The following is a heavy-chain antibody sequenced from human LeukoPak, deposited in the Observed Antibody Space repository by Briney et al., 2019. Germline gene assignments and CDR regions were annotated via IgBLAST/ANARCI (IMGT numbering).Heavy chain of an antibody. CDR2: ISNTATTI. J-gene: IGHJ4*02. V-gene: IGHV3-11*04. CDR1: GFTFSDYY. D-gene: IGHD4-11*01. Sequence: GGSLRLSCAASGFTFSDYYMMWIRQAPGKGLEWISYISNTATTIYYADSVKGRFTISRDNAKNLLFLQMNRLRVEDTAVYYCARGYSDWLRWGQGTQVTVSS. CDR3: ARGYSDWLR.